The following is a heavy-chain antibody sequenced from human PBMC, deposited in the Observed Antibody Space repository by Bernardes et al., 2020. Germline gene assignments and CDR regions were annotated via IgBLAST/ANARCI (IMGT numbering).Heavy chain of an antibody. J-gene: IGHJ6*02. V-gene: IGHV4-34*01. CDR1: GGSFSGYY. D-gene: IGHD6-6*01. Sequence: SETLSLTCAVYGGSFSGYYWSWIRQPPGKGLEWIGEINHSGSTNYNPSLKSRVTISLDTSKNQFSLKLSSVTAADTAVYYCARGGVAARTDYYYYAMDVWGQGTTVTVSS. CDR2: INHSGST. CDR3: ARGGVAARTDYYYYAMDV.